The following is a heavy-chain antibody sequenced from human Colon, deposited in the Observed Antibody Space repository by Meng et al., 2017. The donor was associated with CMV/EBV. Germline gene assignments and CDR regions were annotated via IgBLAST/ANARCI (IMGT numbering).Heavy chain of an antibody. V-gene: IGHV3-21*01. CDR2: VSSGSTFK. Sequence: GESLKISCAASGFNFSSYSINWVRPAPGRGLEWVSSVSSGSTFKFHADSVEGLFTISRDNAKNSLYLQMNSLRAEDTAVYYCARDSPHIGAVPAFDFWGQGTLVTVSS. D-gene: IGHD2-2*01. J-gene: IGHJ4*02. CDR1: GFNFSSYS. CDR3: ARDSPHIGAVPAFDF.